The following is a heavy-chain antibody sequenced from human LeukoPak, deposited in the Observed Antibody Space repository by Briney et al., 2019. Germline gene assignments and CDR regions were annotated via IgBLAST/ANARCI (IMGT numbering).Heavy chain of an antibody. CDR2: IIPILGIA. J-gene: IGHJ4*02. Sequence: GASVKVSCKASGGTFSSYAISWVRQAPGQGLEWMGRIIPILGIANYAQKFQGRVTITADKSTSTAYMELSSLRSEDTAVYYCATYGGNVGMYYFDYWGQGTLVTVSS. CDR1: GGTFSSYA. D-gene: IGHD4-23*01. V-gene: IGHV1-69*04. CDR3: ATYGGNVGMYYFDY.